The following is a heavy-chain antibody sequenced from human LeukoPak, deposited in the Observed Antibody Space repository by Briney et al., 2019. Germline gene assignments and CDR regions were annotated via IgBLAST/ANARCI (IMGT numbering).Heavy chain of an antibody. J-gene: IGHJ4*02. Sequence: GRSLRLSCAASGFTFSSYGMHWVRQAPGKGLEWVAVISYDGSNKYCADSVKGRFTISRDNSKNTLYLQMNSLRAEDTAVYYCAKDPTAGWGYGGNRHYFDYWGQGTLVTVSS. D-gene: IGHD4-23*01. V-gene: IGHV3-30*18. CDR2: ISYDGSNK. CDR1: GFTFSSYG. CDR3: AKDPTAGWGYGGNRHYFDY.